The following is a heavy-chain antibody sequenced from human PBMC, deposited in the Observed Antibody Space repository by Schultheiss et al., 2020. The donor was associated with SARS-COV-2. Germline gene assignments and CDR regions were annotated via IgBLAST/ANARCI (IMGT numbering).Heavy chain of an antibody. D-gene: IGHD2-2*01. CDR1: GGSISSGGYY. J-gene: IGHJ4*02. CDR3: ARGRSHIVVVPAASQYYFDY. V-gene: IGHV4-31*01. CDR2: IYYSGST. Sequence: SETLSLTCTVSGGSISSGGYYWSWIRQHPGKGLEWIGYIYYSGSTYYNPSLKSLVTISVDTSKNQFSLKLSSVTAADTAVYYCARGRSHIVVVPAASQYYFDYWGQGTLVTVSS.